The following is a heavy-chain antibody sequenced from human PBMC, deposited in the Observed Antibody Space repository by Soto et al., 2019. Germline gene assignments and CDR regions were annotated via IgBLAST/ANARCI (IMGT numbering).Heavy chain of an antibody. CDR2: ISSSGSTI. D-gene: IGHD5-18*01. V-gene: IGHV3-48*03. Sequence: GGSLRLSCAASGFTFSSYEMNWVRQAPGKGLEWVSYISSSGSTIYYADSVKGRFTISRDNAKNSLYLQMNSLRAEDTAVYYCARGVGIQLWLDAFDTWGQGTMVTVSS. CDR3: ARGVGIQLWLDAFDT. J-gene: IGHJ3*02. CDR1: GFTFSSYE.